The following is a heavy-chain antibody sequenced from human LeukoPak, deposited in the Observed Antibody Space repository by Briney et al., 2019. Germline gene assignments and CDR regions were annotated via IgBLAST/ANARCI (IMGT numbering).Heavy chain of an antibody. V-gene: IGHV4-34*01. CDR2: INHSGST. Sequence: PSETLSLTCAVYGGSFSGYYWSWIRQPPGKGLERIGEINHSGSTNYNPSLKSRVTISVDTSKNQFSLKLSSVTAADTAVYYCAKKGVDTAMGDYNWFDPWGQGTLVTVSS. J-gene: IGHJ5*02. CDR1: GGSFSGYY. D-gene: IGHD5-18*01. CDR3: AKKGVDTAMGDYNWFDP.